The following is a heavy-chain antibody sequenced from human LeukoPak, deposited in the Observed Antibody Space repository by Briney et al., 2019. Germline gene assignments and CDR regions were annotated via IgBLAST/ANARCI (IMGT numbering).Heavy chain of an antibody. Sequence: PGGSLRLSCAASGFTFSRYEKNWVRQAPGKGLEWVSYISSSGTIIYYADSVKGRFTISRDNAKDSLYLQINSLRAADTAVYYCARGRFCSGGICYSGNYFDYWGQGTLVTVSS. CDR2: ISSSGTII. V-gene: IGHV3-48*03. D-gene: IGHD2-15*01. CDR1: GFTFSRYE. CDR3: ARGRFCSGGICYSGNYFDY. J-gene: IGHJ4*02.